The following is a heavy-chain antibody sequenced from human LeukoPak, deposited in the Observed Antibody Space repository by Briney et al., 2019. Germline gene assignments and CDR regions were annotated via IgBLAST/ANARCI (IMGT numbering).Heavy chain of an antibody. V-gene: IGHV3-30-3*01. CDR3: ARDFSGSYYGTTDYGMDV. J-gene: IGHJ6*02. CDR1: GFTFSSYA. D-gene: IGHD1-26*01. CDR2: ISYDGSNK. Sequence: GGSLRLSCAASGFTFSSYAMHWVRQAPGKGLEWVAVISYDGSNKYYAASVKGRFTISRDNSKNTLYLQMNSLRAEDTAVYYCARDFSGSYYGTTDYGMDVWGQGTTVTVSS.